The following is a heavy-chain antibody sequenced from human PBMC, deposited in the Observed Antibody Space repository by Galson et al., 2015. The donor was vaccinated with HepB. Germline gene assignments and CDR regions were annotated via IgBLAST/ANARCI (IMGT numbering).Heavy chain of an antibody. J-gene: IGHJ6*02. CDR3: AKSLEAARLRDYYYYYYGMDV. Sequence: SLRLSCAASGFTFSSYAMSWVRQAPGKGLEWVSAISGSGGSTYYADSVKGRFTISRDNSKNTLYLQMNSLRAEDTAVYYCAKSLEAARLRDYYYYYYGMDVWGQGTTVTVSS. CDR1: GFTFSSYA. V-gene: IGHV3-23*01. D-gene: IGHD6-6*01. CDR2: ISGSGGST.